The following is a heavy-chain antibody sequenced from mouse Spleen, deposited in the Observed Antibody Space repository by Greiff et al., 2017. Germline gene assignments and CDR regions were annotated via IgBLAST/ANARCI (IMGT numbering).Heavy chain of an antibody. CDR3: ATHYYGSSYPYYFDY. V-gene: IGHV1-82*01. Sequence: VQLQQSGPELVKPGASVKISCKASGYAFSSSWMNWVKQRPGKGLEWIGRIYPGDGDTNYNGKFKGKATLTADKSSSTAYMQLSSLTSEDSAVYFCATHYYGSSYPYYFDYWGQGTTLTVSS. J-gene: IGHJ2*01. D-gene: IGHD1-1*01. CDR2: IYPGDGDT. CDR1: GYAFSSSW.